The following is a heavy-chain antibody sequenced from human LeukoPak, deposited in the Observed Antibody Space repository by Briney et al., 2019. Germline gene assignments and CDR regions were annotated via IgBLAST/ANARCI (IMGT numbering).Heavy chain of an antibody. J-gene: IGHJ6*03. CDR3: ARDKSRDYDFWSGYYYYYYMDV. V-gene: IGHV3-7*01. Sequence: GGSLRLSCAASGVTFDDYAMHWVRQAPGKGLEWVANIKQDGSEKYYVDSVKGRFTISRGNAKNSLYLQMNSLRAEDTAVYYCARDKSRDYDFWSGYYYYYYMDVWGKGTTVTVSS. CDR2: IKQDGSEK. CDR1: GVTFDDYA. D-gene: IGHD3-3*01.